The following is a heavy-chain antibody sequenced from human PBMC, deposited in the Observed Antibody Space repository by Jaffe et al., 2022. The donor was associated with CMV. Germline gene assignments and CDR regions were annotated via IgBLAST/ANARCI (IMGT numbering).Heavy chain of an antibody. D-gene: IGHD5-18*01. CDR1: GYTFTSYA. CDR3: ARSWDTAWAPFDY. J-gene: IGHJ4*02. CDR2: INAGNGNT. V-gene: IGHV1-3*01. Sequence: QVQLVQSGAEVKKPGASVKVSCKASGYTFTSYAMHWVRQAPGQRLEWMGWINAGNGNTKYSQKFQGRVTITRDTSASTAYMELSSLRSEDTAVYYCARSWDTAWAPFDYWGQGTLVTVSS.